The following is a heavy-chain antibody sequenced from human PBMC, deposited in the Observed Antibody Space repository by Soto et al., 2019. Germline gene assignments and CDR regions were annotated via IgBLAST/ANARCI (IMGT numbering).Heavy chain of an antibody. CDR3: ARWWSGSRQGFDP. CDR2: IYYSGST. CDR1: GGSISSGDYY. J-gene: IGHJ5*02. D-gene: IGHD3-3*01. Sequence: QVQLQESGPGLVKPSQTLSLTCTVSGGSISSGDYYWSWIRQHPGKGVEWIGYIYYSGSTYYNPSLKSRVTISVDTSKNQFSLKLSSVTAADTAVYYCARWWSGSRQGFDPWGQGTLFTVSS. V-gene: IGHV4-31*03.